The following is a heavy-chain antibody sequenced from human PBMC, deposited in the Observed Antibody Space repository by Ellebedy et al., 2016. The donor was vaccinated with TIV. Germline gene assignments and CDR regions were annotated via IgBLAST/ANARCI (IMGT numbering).Heavy chain of an antibody. D-gene: IGHD2-15*01. Sequence: GGSLRLXCAASGLTVSSTFMSWVRQAPGKGLEWVSITYKTGTTSYADSVRGRFTISRDNSKNTLDLQMNSLRAEDTAVYYCARLGASHCSGAICYSGDPDYWGQGIRVTVSS. V-gene: IGHV3-53*01. CDR2: TYKTGTT. CDR3: ARLGASHCSGAICYSGDPDY. CDR1: GLTVSSTF. J-gene: IGHJ4*02.